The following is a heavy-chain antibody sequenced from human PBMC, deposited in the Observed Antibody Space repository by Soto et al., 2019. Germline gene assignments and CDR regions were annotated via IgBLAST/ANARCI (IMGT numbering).Heavy chain of an antibody. J-gene: IGHJ4*02. CDR3: ATMGTPATGLYFFDY. CDR2: ISYSGST. V-gene: IGHV4-30-4*01. D-gene: IGHD2-15*01. Sequence: SETLSPTCTVSGGSITRGNYYWNWIRQPPGKGLEWIGFISYSGSTYYSTSLKSRVTISVDTSKSQFSLNLSFVTAADTAVYYCATMGTPATGLYFFDYWGQGSLVTVSS. CDR1: GGSITRGNYY.